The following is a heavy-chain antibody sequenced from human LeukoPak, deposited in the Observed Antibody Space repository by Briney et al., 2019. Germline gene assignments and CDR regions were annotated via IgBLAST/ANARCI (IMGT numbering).Heavy chain of an antibody. CDR1: GGSISDRIYY. D-gene: IGHD3-10*01. V-gene: IGHV4-39*01. CDR3: VRPGSATVGYWHFDL. J-gene: IGHJ2*01. CDR2: INYRGNT. Sequence: SETLSLTCTVSGGSISDRIYYWGWIRQPPGKGLEGIGSINYRGNTYYNPSLRSRVTISVDTSENQFSLRLNSVTAADTAVYYCVRPGSATVGYWHFDLWGRGTLVTVSS.